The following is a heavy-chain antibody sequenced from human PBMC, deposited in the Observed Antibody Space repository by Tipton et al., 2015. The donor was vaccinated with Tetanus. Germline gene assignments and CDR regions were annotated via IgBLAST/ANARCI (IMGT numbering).Heavy chain of an antibody. Sequence: TLSLTCTVSGGSVNSDDYYWTWIRQHPGKGLDWIGYIFHTGGADYNPSLKSRLIISVDTSKNHFSLKLSSVTAADTAVYYCARDLGYYFDVNGNRVDAFEIWGQGIMVTVTS. CDR1: GGSVNSDDYY. CDR3: ARDLGYYFDVNGNRVDAFEI. V-gene: IGHV4-31*03. D-gene: IGHD3-9*01. J-gene: IGHJ3*02. CDR2: IFHTGGA.